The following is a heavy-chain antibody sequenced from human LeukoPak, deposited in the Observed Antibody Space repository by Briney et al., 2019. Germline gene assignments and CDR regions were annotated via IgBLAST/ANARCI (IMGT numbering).Heavy chain of an antibody. J-gene: IGHJ6*02. CDR1: GGSISSYY. D-gene: IGHD6-6*01. CDR3: ASRSSDYYYGMDV. V-gene: IGHV4-59*01. Sequence: SETLSLTCTVSGGSISSYYWSWIRQPPGKGLEWIGYIDYSGSTNYNPSLKSRVTISVDTSKNQFSLKLSSVTAADTAVYSCASRSSDYYYGMDVWGQGTTVTVSS. CDR2: IDYSGST.